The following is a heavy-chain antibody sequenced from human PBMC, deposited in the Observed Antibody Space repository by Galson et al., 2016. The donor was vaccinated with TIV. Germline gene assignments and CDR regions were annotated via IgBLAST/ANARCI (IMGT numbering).Heavy chain of an antibody. Sequence: QSGAEVKKPGESLKISCRGSGYRFSDYWIGWVRQTPEEGLEWMGVIYPGASDTKYSPSFQGQVTISADKSINTAYLQWNRLEASDTAIYFCATLSSGWPNYFDNWGQGTQVIVSS. V-gene: IGHV5-51*01. J-gene: IGHJ4*02. D-gene: IGHD6-19*01. CDR3: ATLSSGWPNYFDN. CDR1: GYRFSDYW. CDR2: IYPGASDT.